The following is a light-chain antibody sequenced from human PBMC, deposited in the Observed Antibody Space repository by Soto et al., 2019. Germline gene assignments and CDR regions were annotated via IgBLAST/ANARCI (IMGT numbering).Light chain of an antibody. V-gene: IGKV1-5*01. CDR2: DAS. Sequence: DIQMTQSPSTLSASVGDRVTITCRASQSISIWLAWYQQKPGKAPNILIYDASTLVSGVTSRFSGSGSGKEFTLTISSLQPDDFATYYCQQYNNYFSWTFGQGTKVEIK. J-gene: IGKJ1*01. CDR3: QQYNNYFSWT. CDR1: QSISIW.